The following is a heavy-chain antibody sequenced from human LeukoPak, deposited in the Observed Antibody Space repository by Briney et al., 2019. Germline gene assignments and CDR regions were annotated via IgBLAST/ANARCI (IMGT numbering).Heavy chain of an antibody. CDR1: GFTFSSYA. D-gene: IGHD4-23*01. CDR3: AREDMTTVVTPFDY. Sequence: PGGSLRLSCAASGFTFSSYAMHWVRQAPGKGLEWVAVISCDGSNKYYADSVKGRFNISRDNSKNTLYLQMNSLRAEDTAVYYCAREDMTTVVTPFDYWGQGTLVTVSS. J-gene: IGHJ4*02. CDR2: ISCDGSNK. V-gene: IGHV3-30-3*01.